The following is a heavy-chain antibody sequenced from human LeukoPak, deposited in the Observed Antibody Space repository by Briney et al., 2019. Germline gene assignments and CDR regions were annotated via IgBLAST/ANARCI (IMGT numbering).Heavy chain of an antibody. V-gene: IGHV3-48*02. J-gene: IGHJ4*02. CDR1: GFTFSSYS. CDR3: ASTSLYYFDY. D-gene: IGHD2-2*01. CDR2: ISSSSSTI. Sequence: GGSLRLSCAASGFTFSSYSMNWVRQAPGKGLEWVSYISSSSSTIYYADSVEGRFTISRDNAKNSLYLQMNSLRDEDTAVYYCASTSLYYFDYWGQGTLVTVSS.